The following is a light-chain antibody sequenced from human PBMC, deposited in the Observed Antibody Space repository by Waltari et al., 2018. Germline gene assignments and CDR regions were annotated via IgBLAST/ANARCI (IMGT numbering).Light chain of an antibody. CDR2: DVS. CDR3: SSYGGNYNSVV. V-gene: IGLV2-11*01. J-gene: IGLJ2*01. CDR1: SSDVGGYNY. Sequence: QSALTQPRSVSGSPGQSVTISCTGTSSDVGGYNYVSWYRQHPGKAPKLMIYDVSERPSGVPDRFSGSKSGNTASLTISGLQAEDDADYYCSSYGGNYNSVVFGGGTTLTVL.